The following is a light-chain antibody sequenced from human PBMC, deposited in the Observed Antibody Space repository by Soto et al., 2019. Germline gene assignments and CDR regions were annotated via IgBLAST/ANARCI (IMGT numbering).Light chain of an antibody. V-gene: IGKV3-15*01. CDR1: QSVSSN. CDR3: QQYDNWVRT. Sequence: EIVMTQSPATLSVSPGERATLSCRASQSVSSNLAWYQQKPGQAPRLLIYGASTSATGIPERFSGIGSGTDFTVTISSLPSEDLAVYYCQQYDNWVRTFGQGTKLEIK. CDR2: GAS. J-gene: IGKJ2*01.